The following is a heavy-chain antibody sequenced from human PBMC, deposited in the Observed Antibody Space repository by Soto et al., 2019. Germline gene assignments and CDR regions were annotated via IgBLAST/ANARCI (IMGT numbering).Heavy chain of an antibody. J-gene: IGHJ4*02. CDR1: GFTFDDYA. Sequence: EVQLVESGGGLAQPGRSLRLSCATSGFTFDDYAMHWVRQAPGKGLEWVSGISWDGGTIGYADSVKGRFTISRDNPKKSLFMEMDTLRPEDTAIYFCAKDFFQYDFWRGDQKGGQGTLVTVSS. CDR2: ISWDGGTI. D-gene: IGHD3-3*01. V-gene: IGHV3-9*01. CDR3: AKDFFQYDFWRGDQK.